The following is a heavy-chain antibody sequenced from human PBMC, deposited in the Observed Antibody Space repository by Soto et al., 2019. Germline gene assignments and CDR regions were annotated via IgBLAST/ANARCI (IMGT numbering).Heavy chain of an antibody. V-gene: IGHV3-49*03. Sequence: EVQLVESGGGLVQPGRSLRLSCTASGFTFGDYAMSWFRQAPGKGLEWVGFIRSKTYGGTTEYAASVKGRFTISRDDSKSIAYMQMTSLKTEDTAVYYCTSYGSGSYAQYWGQGTLVTVSS. CDR3: TSYGSGSYAQY. D-gene: IGHD3-10*01. J-gene: IGHJ4*02. CDR1: GFTFGDYA. CDR2: IRSKTYGGTT.